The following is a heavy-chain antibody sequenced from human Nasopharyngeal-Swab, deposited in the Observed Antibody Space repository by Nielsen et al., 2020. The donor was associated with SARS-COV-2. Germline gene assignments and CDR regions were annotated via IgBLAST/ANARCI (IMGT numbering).Heavy chain of an antibody. CDR3: ASLGDSSGYYYRIDGYAHDAHDAFDI. D-gene: IGHD3-22*01. CDR2: ISYDGSNK. V-gene: IGHV3-30-3*01. J-gene: IGHJ3*02. Sequence: WIRQPTGKGLEGVAVISYDGSNKYYADSVKGRFTISRDNSKNTLYLQMNSLRAEDTAVYYCASLGDSSGYYYRIDGYAHDAHDAFDIWGQGTMVTVSS.